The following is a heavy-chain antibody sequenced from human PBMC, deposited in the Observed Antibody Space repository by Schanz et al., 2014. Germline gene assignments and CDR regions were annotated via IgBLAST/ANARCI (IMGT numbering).Heavy chain of an antibody. V-gene: IGHV3-11*05. Sequence: VQLVESGGYLVQPGGSLRLSCAASGFTFRDYYMSWIRQAPGKGLEWVSDISSGSSYANYADSVKGRFTISRDNAKNSLYLQMNSLRAEDTAVYYCAREQIMAAAGLVDYWGHGTLVTVSS. J-gene: IGHJ4*01. D-gene: IGHD6-13*01. CDR1: GFTFRDYY. CDR3: AREQIMAAAGLVDY. CDR2: ISSGSSYA.